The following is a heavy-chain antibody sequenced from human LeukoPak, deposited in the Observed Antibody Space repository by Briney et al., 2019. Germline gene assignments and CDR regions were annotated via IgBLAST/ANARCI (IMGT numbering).Heavy chain of an antibody. V-gene: IGHV4-34*01. CDR2: INHSGST. Sequence: SETLSLTCAVYGGSFSPYYWSCIRQPPGKGLEWIGEINHSGSTNYNPSLKSRVTISVDASKNQFSLRLSSVTAADTAVYYCARGGFYCGGGCYVDYWGQGTLVTVSS. D-gene: IGHD2-21*02. CDR1: GGSFSPYY. J-gene: IGHJ4*02. CDR3: ARGGFYCGGGCYVDY.